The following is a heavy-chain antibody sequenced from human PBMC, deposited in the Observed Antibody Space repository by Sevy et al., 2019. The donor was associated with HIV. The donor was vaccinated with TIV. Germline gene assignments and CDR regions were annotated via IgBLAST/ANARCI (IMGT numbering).Heavy chain of an antibody. Sequence: GGFLRLSCAASGFTFRSYGMHWVRQAPGKGLEWVAGIWYDGSNKQYADSVKGRFTISRDNSKNTLHLEMNSLRAEDTAVYYCARDSDSSNPDYWGQGTLVTVSS. J-gene: IGHJ4*02. CDR2: IWYDGSNK. CDR1: GFTFRSYG. V-gene: IGHV3-33*01. CDR3: ARDSDSSNPDY. D-gene: IGHD6-19*01.